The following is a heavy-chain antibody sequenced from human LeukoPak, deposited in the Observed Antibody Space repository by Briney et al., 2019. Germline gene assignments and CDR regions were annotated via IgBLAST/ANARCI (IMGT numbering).Heavy chain of an antibody. CDR1: GYAFTAHY. J-gene: IGHJ5*02. Sequence: ASVKVSCKASGYAFTAHYIHWVRQAPGQGFEWMGWINPNSGGTNYAQKFQGRVTMTRDTSISTAYMELSRLRSDDTAVYYCAREVVYARLWFGESMNWFDPWGQGTLVTVSS. CDR2: INPNSGGT. D-gene: IGHD3-10*01. CDR3: AREVVYARLWFGESMNWFDP. V-gene: IGHV1-2*02.